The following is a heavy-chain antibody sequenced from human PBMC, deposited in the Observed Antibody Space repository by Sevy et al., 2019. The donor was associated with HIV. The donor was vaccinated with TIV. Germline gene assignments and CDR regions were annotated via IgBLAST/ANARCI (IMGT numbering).Heavy chain of an antibody. J-gene: IGHJ6*02. CDR1: GYTLTELS. CDR2: FDPEDGET. CDR3: ATGFITGSRFYYYYGMDV. Sequence: ASLKVSCKVSGYTLTELSMHWVRQAPGKGLEWMGGFDPEDGETIYAQKFQGRVTMTEDTSTDTAYMELSSLRSEDTAVYYCATGFITGSRFYYYYGMDVWGQGTTVTVSS. D-gene: IGHD1-20*01. V-gene: IGHV1-24*01.